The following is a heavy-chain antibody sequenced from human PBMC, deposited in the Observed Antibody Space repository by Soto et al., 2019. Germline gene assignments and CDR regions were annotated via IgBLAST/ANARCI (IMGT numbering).Heavy chain of an antibody. CDR1: GFSLRTYT. V-gene: IGHV3-21*06. CDR3: VRGMNPLF. CDR2: ISISNSDR. Sequence: GGSLRLSCAASGFSLRTYTMNWVRQAPGKGLEWVSSISISNSDRYYADSVRGRFTISRDNAKNALYLQMNSLRADDTAVYFCVRGMNPLFGGQGTLVTVSS. J-gene: IGHJ4*01.